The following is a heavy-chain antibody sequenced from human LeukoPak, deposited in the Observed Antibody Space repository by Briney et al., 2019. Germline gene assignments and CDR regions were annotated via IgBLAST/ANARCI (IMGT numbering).Heavy chain of an antibody. D-gene: IGHD3-3*01. CDR2: INPSGGST. V-gene: IGHV1-46*01. CDR3: ARDFYDFWSGYDPRYYYYMDV. CDR1: GYTFTSYY. Sequence: ASVKVSCKASGYTFTSYYMHWVRQAPGQGLEWMGIINPSGGSTSYAQKFQGRVTMTRDTSISTAYMELSRLRSDDTAVYYCARDFYDFWSGYDPRYYYYMDVWGKGTTVTVSS. J-gene: IGHJ6*03.